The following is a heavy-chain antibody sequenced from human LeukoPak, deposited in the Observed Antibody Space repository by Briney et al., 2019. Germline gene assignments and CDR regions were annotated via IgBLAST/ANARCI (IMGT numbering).Heavy chain of an antibody. Sequence: ASVKVSCKASGYTFTSYGISWVRQAPGQGLEWMGWISAYNGNTNYAQKLQGRVTMTTDTSTSTAYMELRSLRSDDTAVYYCARAVLLWFGEFPIDVWGQGTTVTVSS. D-gene: IGHD3-10*01. CDR2: ISAYNGNT. V-gene: IGHV1-18*01. CDR3: ARAVLLWFGEFPIDV. J-gene: IGHJ6*02. CDR1: GYTFTSYG.